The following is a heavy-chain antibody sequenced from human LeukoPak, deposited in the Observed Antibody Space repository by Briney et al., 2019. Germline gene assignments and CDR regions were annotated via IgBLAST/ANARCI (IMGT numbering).Heavy chain of an antibody. D-gene: IGHD2-15*01. V-gene: IGHV1-18*01. CDR1: GYTFTSYG. CDR2: ISAYNGNT. CDR3: AGDNIVVVVAATLGPGAFDI. Sequence: GASVKVSCKASGYTFTSYGISWVRQAPGQGLEWMGWISAYNGNTNYAQKLQGRVTMTTDTSTSTAYMELRSLRSDDTAVYYCAGDNIVVVVAATLGPGAFDIWGQGTMVTVSS. J-gene: IGHJ3*02.